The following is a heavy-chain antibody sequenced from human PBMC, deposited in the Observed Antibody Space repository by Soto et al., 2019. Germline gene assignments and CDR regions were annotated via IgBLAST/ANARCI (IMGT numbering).Heavy chain of an antibody. J-gene: IGHJ6*02. V-gene: IGHV3-23*01. Sequence: PGGSLRLSCAASGLTFSSYAMTWVRQAPGKGLEWVSAISASGGSTYYADSVKGRFTISRDNSKNTLYLQMNSLRAEDTAIYYCAKDRFNWNDPYYYYGLDVWGQGTTVTVSS. CDR2: ISASGGST. CDR1: GLTFSSYA. CDR3: AKDRFNWNDPYYYYGLDV. D-gene: IGHD1-1*01.